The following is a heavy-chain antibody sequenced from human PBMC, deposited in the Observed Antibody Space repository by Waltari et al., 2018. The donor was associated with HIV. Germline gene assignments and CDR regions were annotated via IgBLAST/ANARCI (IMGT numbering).Heavy chain of an antibody. Sequence: TCTVSGGSISSGGYYWSWIRQHPGKGLEWIGYIYYSGSTYYNPSLKSRVTISVDTSKNQFSLKLSSVTAADTAVYYCASTVVAATPNPYYYGMDVWGQGTTVTVSS. CDR3: ASTVVAATPNPYYYGMDV. CDR2: IYYSGST. CDR1: GGSISSGGYY. D-gene: IGHD2-15*01. J-gene: IGHJ6*02. V-gene: IGHV4-31*03.